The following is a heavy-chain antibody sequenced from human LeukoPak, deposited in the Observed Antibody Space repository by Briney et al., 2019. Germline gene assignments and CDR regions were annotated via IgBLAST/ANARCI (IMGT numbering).Heavy chain of an antibody. CDR3: ARDFAGYSIVNWFDP. V-gene: IGHV1-3*01. Sequence: ASVKVSCKASGYTFTSYAMHWVRQAPGQRLEWMGWINAGNGNTKYSQKFQGRVTITRDTSASTAYMELSSLRSEDTAVYYCARDFAGYSIVNWFDPWGQGTLVTVSS. CDR2: INAGNGNT. CDR1: GYTFTSYA. J-gene: IGHJ5*02. D-gene: IGHD6-13*01.